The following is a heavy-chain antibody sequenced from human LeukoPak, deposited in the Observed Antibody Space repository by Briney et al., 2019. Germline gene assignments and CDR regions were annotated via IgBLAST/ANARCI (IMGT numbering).Heavy chain of an antibody. CDR1: GFTFSSYS. V-gene: IGHV3-21*01. CDR3: AKGLLGSSWLNWFDP. D-gene: IGHD6-13*01. J-gene: IGHJ5*02. CDR2: ISSSSSYI. Sequence: GGSLRLSCAASGFTFSSYSMNWVRQAPGKGLEWVSSISSSSSYIYYADSVKGRFTISRDNSKNTLYLQMNSLRAEDTAVYYCAKGLLGSSWLNWFDPWGQGTLVTVSS.